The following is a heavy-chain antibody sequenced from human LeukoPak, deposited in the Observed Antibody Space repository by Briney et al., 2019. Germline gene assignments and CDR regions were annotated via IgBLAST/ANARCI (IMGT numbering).Heavy chain of an antibody. Sequence: PGESLRLSCEASGFIFSNYGMHWVRQAPGKGLEWLALIWYEGQTKFYADSVKGRSTISRDNSGNTLFLHMTNLRVEDTAVYYCAREWGRIAVAGGPGYWGQGALVTVSS. CDR2: IWYEGQTK. D-gene: IGHD6-19*01. V-gene: IGHV3-33*01. J-gene: IGHJ4*02. CDR3: AREWGRIAVAGGPGY. CDR1: GFIFSNYG.